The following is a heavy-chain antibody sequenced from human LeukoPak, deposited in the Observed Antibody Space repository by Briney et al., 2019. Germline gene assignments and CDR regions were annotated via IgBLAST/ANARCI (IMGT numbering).Heavy chain of an antibody. Sequence: ASVKVSCKASGYTFTSYGISWVRQAPGQGLEWMGWISAYNGNTNYAQKLQGRVTMTTDTSTSTAYMELRSLRSGDTAVYYCARGPYCSSTSCYDYYYYGMDVWGQGTTVTVSS. CDR2: ISAYNGNT. CDR1: GYTFTSYG. V-gene: IGHV1-18*01. D-gene: IGHD2-2*01. CDR3: ARGPYCSSTSCYDYYYYGMDV. J-gene: IGHJ6*02.